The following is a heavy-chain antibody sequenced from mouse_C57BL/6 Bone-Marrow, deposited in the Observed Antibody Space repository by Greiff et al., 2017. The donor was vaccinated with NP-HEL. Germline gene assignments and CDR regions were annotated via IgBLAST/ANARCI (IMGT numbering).Heavy chain of an antibody. V-gene: IGHV1-62-2*01. CDR3: ARAYYYGSRDAMDY. CDR2: FYPGSGSI. Sequence: QVQLQQSGAELVKPGASVKLSCKASGYTFTEYTIHWVKQRSGQGLEWIGWFYPGSGSIKYNEKFKSKATLTVDTSSSTAYMQLSSLTSEDSAVYYCARAYYYGSRDAMDYWGQGTSVTVSS. D-gene: IGHD1-1*01. CDR1: GYTFTEYT. J-gene: IGHJ4*01.